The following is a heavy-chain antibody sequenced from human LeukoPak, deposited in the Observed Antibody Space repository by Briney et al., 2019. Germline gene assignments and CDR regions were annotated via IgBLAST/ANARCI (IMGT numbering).Heavy chain of an antibody. D-gene: IGHD2-8*01. CDR1: GYTFTGYG. CDR3: ARDRGYCTNAVCPADY. CDR2: ISTYNGNT. Sequence: ASVKVSCKTSGYTFTGYGFIWVRQAPGQGLEWMGWISTYNGNTNFAQKLQGRVTMTTDTSTSTAYMELRSLRSDDTAVYYCARDRGYCTNAVCPADYWGQGTLVTVSS. J-gene: IGHJ4*02. V-gene: IGHV1-18*01.